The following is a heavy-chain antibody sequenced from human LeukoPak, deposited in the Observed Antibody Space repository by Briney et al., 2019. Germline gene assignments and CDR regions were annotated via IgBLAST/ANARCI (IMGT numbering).Heavy chain of an antibody. D-gene: IGHD3-22*01. CDR2: INHSGST. V-gene: IGHV4-39*07. J-gene: IGHJ4*02. CDR1: GGSISSSSYY. CDR3: AREGTASYYDSSGYYFDY. Sequence: PSETLSLTCTVSGGSISSSSYYWSWIRQPPGKGLEWIGEINHSGSTNYNPSLKSRVTISVDTSKNQFSLKLSSVTAADTAVYYCAREGTASYYDSSGYYFDYWGQGTLVTVSS.